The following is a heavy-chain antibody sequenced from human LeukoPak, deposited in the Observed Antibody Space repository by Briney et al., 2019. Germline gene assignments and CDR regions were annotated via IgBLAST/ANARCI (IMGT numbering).Heavy chain of an antibody. J-gene: IGHJ4*02. CDR1: GDSIITYF. CDR3: ARDSGYSSSWEFDY. V-gene: IGHV4-59*01. Sequence: SKTPSVTCIVAGDSIITYFWSWIRQPPLKTPDCIGYIYYSGNTNYNPSLKSRVTISVDTSKNQFSLKLSSVTAADTAVYYCARDSGYSSSWEFDYWGQGTLVTVSS. D-gene: IGHD6-13*01. CDR2: IYYSGNT.